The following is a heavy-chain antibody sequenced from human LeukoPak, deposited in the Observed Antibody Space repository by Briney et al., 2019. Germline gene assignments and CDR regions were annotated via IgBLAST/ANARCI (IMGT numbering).Heavy chain of an antibody. Sequence: GGSLRLSCAASGFTFDDYAMHWVRQAPGKGLEWVSLISWDGGSTYYADSVKGRFTISRDNSKNSLYLQMNSLRAEDTALYYCAKDIGTGVFYYYMDVWGKGTTVTISS. J-gene: IGHJ6*03. CDR3: AKDIGTGVFYYYMDV. D-gene: IGHD7-27*01. V-gene: IGHV3-43D*03. CDR1: GFTFDDYA. CDR2: ISWDGGST.